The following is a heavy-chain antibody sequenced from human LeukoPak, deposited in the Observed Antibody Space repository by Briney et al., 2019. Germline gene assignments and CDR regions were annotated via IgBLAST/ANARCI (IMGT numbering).Heavy chain of an antibody. CDR2: INPNSGGT. V-gene: IGHV1-2*02. CDR3: ARSPLYYGSASYSDY. Sequence: ASVKVSCKASGYTFTAYYLHWVRQAPGQGLEWMGWINPNSGGTNYSEKFRGRVTMTRDTSISTAYMELSSLRSDDTAIYYCARSPLYYGSASYSDYWGQGTLVTVSS. J-gene: IGHJ4*02. CDR1: GYTFTAYY. D-gene: IGHD3-10*01.